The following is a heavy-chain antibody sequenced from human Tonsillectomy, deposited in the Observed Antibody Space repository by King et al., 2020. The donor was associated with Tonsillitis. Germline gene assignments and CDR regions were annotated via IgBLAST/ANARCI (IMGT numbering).Heavy chain of an antibody. V-gene: IGHV3-15*07. D-gene: IGHD3-10*01. CDR1: GFTFSNAW. CDR3: TTTEILWFGELLWANDAFDI. Sequence: EVQLVESGGGLVKPGVSLRLSCAASGFTFSNAWMNLVRQAPGKGLEGVCRIKSKTDCGTTDDAAPVHGRFTISRDDSKNTPDLQMNSLKTEDTAVYYCTTTEILWFGELLWANDAFDIWGQGTMVTVSS. CDR2: IKSKTDCGTT. J-gene: IGHJ3*02.